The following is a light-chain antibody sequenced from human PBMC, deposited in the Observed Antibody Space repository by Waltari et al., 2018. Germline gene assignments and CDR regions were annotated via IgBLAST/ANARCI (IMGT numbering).Light chain of an antibody. V-gene: IGLV2-23*01. CDR3: CSYALRSVV. CDR2: EGS. Sequence: QSALTQPASVSGSPGQSITISCTGSSSDFGTYNLVSWYQQYPGKAPKVMIYEGSKRPSGVSSRFAASKSGNTAALTISVLQAEDEADYYCCSYALRSVVFGGGTKVTVL. CDR1: SSDFGTYNL. J-gene: IGLJ2*01.